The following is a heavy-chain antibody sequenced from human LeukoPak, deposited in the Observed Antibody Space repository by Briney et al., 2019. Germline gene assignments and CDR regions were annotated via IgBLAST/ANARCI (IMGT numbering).Heavy chain of an antibody. CDR1: GFTFSSYA. D-gene: IGHD2-21*01. CDR2: ISYDGSNK. V-gene: IGHV3-30-3*01. Sequence: PGGSLRLSCAASGFTFSSYAMHWVRQAPGKGLEWVAVISYDGSNKYYADSVKGRFTISRGNSKNTLYLQMNSLRAEDTAVYYCARAANVWHYYYYGMDVWGQGTTVTVSS. J-gene: IGHJ6*02. CDR3: ARAANVWHYYYYGMDV.